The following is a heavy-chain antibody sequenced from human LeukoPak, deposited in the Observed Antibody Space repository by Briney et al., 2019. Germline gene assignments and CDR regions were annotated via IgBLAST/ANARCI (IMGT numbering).Heavy chain of an antibody. J-gene: IGHJ4*02. CDR1: GDSVSSNSAA. CDR3: ARGNGFYFDY. D-gene: IGHD3-3*01. Sequence: SQTLSLTCAISGDSVSSNSAAWNWIRQSPSRGLEWLGRTYYRSKWYNGYAVSVKSRITINPDTSENHFSLQLNSVTPEDTAVYSGARGNGFYFDYGGQEPLVTVSS. CDR2: TYYRSKWYN. V-gene: IGHV6-1*01.